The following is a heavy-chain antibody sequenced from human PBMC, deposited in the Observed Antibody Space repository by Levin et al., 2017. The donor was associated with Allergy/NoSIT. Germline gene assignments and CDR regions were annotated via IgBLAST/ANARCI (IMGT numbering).Heavy chain of an antibody. CDR2: ITGDAEDT. V-gene: IGHV3-23*01. J-gene: IGHJ4*02. CDR1: GFTFSNYA. D-gene: IGHD3-3*01. Sequence: GGSLRLSCAASGFTFSNYAMNWVRQAAGKGLEWVSGITGDAEDTHYADSVKGRFTISRDNSTNTVYLQMNSLRAEDTAKYYCAKGITNFGVGRLDCWGQGTLVTVSS. CDR3: AKGITNFGVGRLDC.